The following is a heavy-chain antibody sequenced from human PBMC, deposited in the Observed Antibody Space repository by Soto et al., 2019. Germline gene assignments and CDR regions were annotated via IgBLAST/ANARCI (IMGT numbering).Heavy chain of an antibody. V-gene: IGHV1-69*13. Sequence: GASVKFSCKASGGTFSRYSFNWVRQAPGQGLEWMGGIIPIFGTANYAQRFQGRVTITADESTSTAYMELSSLKSEDTAVYYCASPQNYYDSSGLGFDIWGQGTMVTVSS. D-gene: IGHD3-22*01. CDR2: IIPIFGTA. CDR3: ASPQNYYDSSGLGFDI. CDR1: GGTFSRYS. J-gene: IGHJ3*02.